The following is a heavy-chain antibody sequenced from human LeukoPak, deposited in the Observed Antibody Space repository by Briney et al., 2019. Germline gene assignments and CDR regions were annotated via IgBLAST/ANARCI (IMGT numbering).Heavy chain of an antibody. CDR3: ARKYCGGDCYASDI. Sequence: ASVKVPCKASGYTFTSYGISWVRQAPGQGLEWMGWINTYNGNTNYAQKLQARVTMTTDTSTGTAYMELRSLRSDDTAVYYCARKYCGGDCYASDIWGQGTMVTVSS. J-gene: IGHJ3*02. D-gene: IGHD2-21*02. CDR1: GYTFTSYG. CDR2: INTYNGNT. V-gene: IGHV1-18*01.